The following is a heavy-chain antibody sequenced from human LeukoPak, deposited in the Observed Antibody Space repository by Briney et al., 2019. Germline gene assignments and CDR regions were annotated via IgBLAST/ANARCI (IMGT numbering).Heavy chain of an antibody. CDR3: ARGPDYELFDY. V-gene: IGHV4-59*01. CDR1: GGSISSYY. D-gene: IGHD4-17*01. CDR2: IYYSEST. J-gene: IGHJ4*02. Sequence: SETLSLTCTVSGGSISSYYWSWIRQPPGKGLEWIGYIYYSESTNYNPSLKSRVTISVDTSKNQFSLKLSSVTAADTAVYYCARGPDYELFDYWGQGTLVTVSS.